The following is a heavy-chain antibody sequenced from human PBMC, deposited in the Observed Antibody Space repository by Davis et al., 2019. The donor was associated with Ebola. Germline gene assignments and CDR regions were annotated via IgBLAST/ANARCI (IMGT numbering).Heavy chain of an antibody. Sequence: GESLKISCAASGFTFSSYSMNWVRLAPGKGLEWVGRIGYKANSYTTQYAASVKGRFTISRDDSKNSLFLQMNSLKTEDTAVYYCAKDGGSDWGQGTLVIVSS. CDR2: IGYKANSYTT. V-gene: IGHV3-72*01. J-gene: IGHJ4*02. D-gene: IGHD2-15*01. CDR1: GFTFSSYS. CDR3: AKDGGSD.